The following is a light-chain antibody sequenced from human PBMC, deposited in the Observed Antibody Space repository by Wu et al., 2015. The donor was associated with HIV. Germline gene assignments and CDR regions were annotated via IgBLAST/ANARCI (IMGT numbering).Light chain of an antibody. CDR3: QQYGASPIT. V-gene: IGKV3-20*01. Sequence: EIVLEQSPGTLSLAVGDRVVFSCRASQSILHDWIAWYQQRPGQAPRLLIYEAYKRAPGTPDRFIGSGSGTEFTLTIDRPEPEDFAIYFCQQYGASPITFGQGTRLEI. J-gene: IGKJ5*01. CDR2: EAY. CDR1: QSILHDW.